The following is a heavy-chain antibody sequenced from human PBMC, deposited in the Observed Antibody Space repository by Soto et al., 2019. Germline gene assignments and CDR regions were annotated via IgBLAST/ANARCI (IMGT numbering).Heavy chain of an antibody. Sequence: QVQLVQSGAEVKKPGSSVKVSCKASGGTFSSYAISWVRQAPGQGLEWMGGIIPIFGTANYAQKFQGRVTITADESTSTAYMELSSLISEDTAVYYCARSWVPAHSYYYYGKDVWGQGTTVTVSS. J-gene: IGHJ6*02. CDR3: ARSWVPAHSYYYYGKDV. CDR2: IIPIFGTA. CDR1: GGTFSSYA. V-gene: IGHV1-69*01. D-gene: IGHD2-2*01.